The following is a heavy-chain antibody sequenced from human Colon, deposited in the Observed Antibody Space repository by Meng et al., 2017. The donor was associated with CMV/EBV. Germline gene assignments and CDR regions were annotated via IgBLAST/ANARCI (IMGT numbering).Heavy chain of an antibody. CDR1: GFTFSSYS. CDR2: ISSSSYI. J-gene: IGHJ6*02. Sequence: LSLTCAASGFTFSSYSMNWVRQAPGKGLEWVSSISSSSYIYYADSVKGRFTISRDNAKNSLYLQMNSLRAEDTAVYYCARGLWFGELLGGYYYGMDVWGQGTTVTVSS. V-gene: IGHV3-21*01. CDR3: ARGLWFGELLGGYYYGMDV. D-gene: IGHD3-10*01.